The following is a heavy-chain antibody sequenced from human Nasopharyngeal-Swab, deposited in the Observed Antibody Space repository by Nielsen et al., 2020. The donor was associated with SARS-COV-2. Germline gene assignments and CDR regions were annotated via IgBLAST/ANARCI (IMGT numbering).Heavy chain of an antibody. V-gene: IGHV1-2*06. D-gene: IGHD2-15*01. CDR2: INPNSGGT. J-gene: IGHJ5*02. Sequence: ASVKVSCKASGYTFTGYYMHWVRQAPGQGLEWMGRINPNSGGTNYAQKFQGRVTMTRDTSISTAYMELSRLRSDDTAVYYCARSPRQGYCSGGSCPPWGWFDPWGQGTLVTVSP. CDR1: GYTFTGYY. CDR3: ARSPRQGYCSGGSCPPWGWFDP.